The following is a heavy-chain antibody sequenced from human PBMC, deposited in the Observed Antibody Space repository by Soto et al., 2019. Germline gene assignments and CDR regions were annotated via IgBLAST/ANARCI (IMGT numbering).Heavy chain of an antibody. CDR1: GFTFSIYG. V-gene: IGHV3-30*18. D-gene: IGHD5-12*01. CDR3: AKDRRDIAATHLDY. J-gene: IGHJ4*02. CDR2: ISYDGSNK. Sequence: QVQLVESGGGVVQPGRSLRLSCAASGFTFSIYGMHWVRQAPGKGLEWGAVISYDGSNKYYADSVKGRFTISRDKSKNTLYLQMNSLRAEDTAVYYCAKDRRDIAATHLDYWGQGTLVTVSS.